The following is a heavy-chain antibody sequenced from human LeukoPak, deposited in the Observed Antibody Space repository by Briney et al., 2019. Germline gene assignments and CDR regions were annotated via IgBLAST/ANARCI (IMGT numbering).Heavy chain of an antibody. CDR3: ARRGSSSWLFDY. CDR2: IYYSGST. V-gene: IGHV4-59*08. Sequence: PSETLSLTCTVSGGSISSYYWSWIRQPPGKGLEWIGYIYYSGSTNYNPSLKSRVTISVDTSKNQFSLKLSSVTAADTAVYYCARRGSSSWLFDYWGQGTLVTVSS. J-gene: IGHJ4*02. D-gene: IGHD6-13*01. CDR1: GGSISSYY.